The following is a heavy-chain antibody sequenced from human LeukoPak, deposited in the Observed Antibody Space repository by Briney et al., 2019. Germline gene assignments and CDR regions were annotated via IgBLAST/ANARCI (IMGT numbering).Heavy chain of an antibody. CDR3: AREDYYGSGSPLGY. Sequence: GGSLRLSCAASGFTFSDYYMSWIRQAPGEGLEWVSYISSSGSTIYYADSVKGRFTISRDNAKNSLYLQMNSLRAEDTAVYYCAREDYYGSGSPLGYWGQGTLVTVSS. CDR2: ISSSGSTI. CDR1: GFTFSDYY. V-gene: IGHV3-11*01. J-gene: IGHJ4*02. D-gene: IGHD3-10*01.